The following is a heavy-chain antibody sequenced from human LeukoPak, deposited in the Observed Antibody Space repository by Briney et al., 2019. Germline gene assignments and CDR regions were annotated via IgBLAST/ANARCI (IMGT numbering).Heavy chain of an antibody. CDR3: ARDGMEYYYMDV. V-gene: IGHV3-74*01. CDR1: GFTFSSYW. J-gene: IGHJ6*03. D-gene: IGHD1-26*01. CDR2: INSYGSST. Sequence: QPGGSLRLSCAASGFTFSSYWMYWVRQAPGKGLEWVSRINSYGSSTSYADSVKGRFTISRDNAKNTLYLQINSLRAEDAAVYYCARDGMEYYYMDVWGKGTTVTISS.